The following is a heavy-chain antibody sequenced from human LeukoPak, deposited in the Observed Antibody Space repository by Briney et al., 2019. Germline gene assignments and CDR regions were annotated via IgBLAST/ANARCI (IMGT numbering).Heavy chain of an antibody. J-gene: IGHJ5*02. CDR3: ARRVVVPAANNWFDP. V-gene: IGHV4-61*02. CDR2: IYTSGST. Sequence: SETLSLTCTVSGSSISSGSYYWSWIRQPAGKGLEWIGRIYTSGSTNYNPSLKSRVTISVDTSKNQFSLKLSSVTAADTAVYYCARRVVVPAANNWFDPWGQGTLVTVSS. CDR1: GSSISSGSYY. D-gene: IGHD2-2*01.